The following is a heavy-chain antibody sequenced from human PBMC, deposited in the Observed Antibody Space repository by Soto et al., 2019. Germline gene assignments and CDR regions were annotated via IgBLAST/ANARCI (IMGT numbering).Heavy chain of an antibody. V-gene: IGHV4-4*02. Sequence: PSETLSLTCAVSSGSISSSNWWSWVRQPPGKGLEWIGEIYHSGSTNYNPSLRSRITISVDKSKNQFSLKLSSVTAADTAVYYCARVLEYDFWSGYRQARDYYYYMDVWGKGTTVTVSS. CDR2: IYHSGST. CDR1: SGSISSSNW. CDR3: ARVLEYDFWSGYRQARDYYYYMDV. D-gene: IGHD3-3*01. J-gene: IGHJ6*03.